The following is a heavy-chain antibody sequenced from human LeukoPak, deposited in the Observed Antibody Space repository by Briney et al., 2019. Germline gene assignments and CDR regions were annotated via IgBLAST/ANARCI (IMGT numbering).Heavy chain of an antibody. D-gene: IGHD3-22*01. Sequence: SETLSLTCAVSGGSISSGSYYWSWIRQPAGKGLEWIGRIYSSGSTNYNPSLKSRVTISVDTSKNQFSLKLSSVTAADTAVYYCARDRYYYDSTRYAFDIWGQGTMVTVSS. V-gene: IGHV4-61*02. CDR3: ARDRYYYDSTRYAFDI. CDR2: IYSSGST. CDR1: GGSISSGSYY. J-gene: IGHJ3*02.